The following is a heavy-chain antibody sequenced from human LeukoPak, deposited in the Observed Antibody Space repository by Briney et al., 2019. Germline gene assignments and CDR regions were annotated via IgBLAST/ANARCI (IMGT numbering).Heavy chain of an antibody. Sequence: GGSLRLSCAASGFTFDDYAMNWVRHAPGKGLEWVSTITGSSVSTYYADSVKGRFTISRDNSKNTLYLQMNSLRAEDTAIYYCAKAYTSGWYYFDYWGQGTLVTVSS. CDR3: AKAYTSGWYYFDY. CDR2: ITGSSVST. D-gene: IGHD6-19*01. CDR1: GFTFDDYA. J-gene: IGHJ4*02. V-gene: IGHV3-23*01.